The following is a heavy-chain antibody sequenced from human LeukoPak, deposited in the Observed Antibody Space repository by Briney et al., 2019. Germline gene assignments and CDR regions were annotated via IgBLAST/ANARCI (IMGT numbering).Heavy chain of an antibody. CDR2: IKSRADGGTT. CDR3: TTVGSSWGFDY. CDR1: GFTFSKAW. D-gene: IGHD6-13*01. V-gene: IGHV3-15*01. Sequence: PGGSLRLSCAASGFTFSKAWMTWVRQSAGKGLEWVGRIKSRADGGTTDYPAPVKGRFTISRDDDKNTVYLEIKSLTTEDSAVYYCTTVGSSWGFDYWGQGTLVTVSS. J-gene: IGHJ4*02.